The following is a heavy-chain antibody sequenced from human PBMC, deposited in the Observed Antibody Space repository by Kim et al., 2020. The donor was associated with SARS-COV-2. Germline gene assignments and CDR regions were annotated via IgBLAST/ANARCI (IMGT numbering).Heavy chain of an antibody. Sequence: GGSLRLSCAASGFTFGDYAMHWVRQAPGKGLEWVSGISWNSGSIGYADSVKGRFTISRDNAKNSLCLQMNSLRAEDTALYYCAKDLYGRYCSSTSCYTLYYYYYMDVWGKGTTVTVSS. D-gene: IGHD2-2*02. V-gene: IGHV3-9*01. J-gene: IGHJ6*03. CDR3: AKDLYGRYCSSTSCYTLYYYYYMDV. CDR2: ISWNSGSI. CDR1: GFTFGDYA.